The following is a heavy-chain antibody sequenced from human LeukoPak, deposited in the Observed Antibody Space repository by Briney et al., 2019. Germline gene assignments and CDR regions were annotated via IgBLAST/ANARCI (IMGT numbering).Heavy chain of an antibody. D-gene: IGHD6-19*01. CDR1: GFTFSSYS. CDR3: ARRPVAGLDFDY. Sequence: PGGSLRLSCAASGFTFSSYSMNWVRQAPGKGLEWVSYISSSGSTIYYADSVKGRFTISRDNAKNSLYLQMNSLRAEDTAVYYCARRPVAGLDFDYWGQGTLVTVSS. V-gene: IGHV3-48*04. J-gene: IGHJ4*02. CDR2: ISSSGSTI.